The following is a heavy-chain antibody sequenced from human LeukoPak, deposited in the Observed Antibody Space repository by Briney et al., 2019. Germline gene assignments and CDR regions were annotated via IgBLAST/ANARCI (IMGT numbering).Heavy chain of an antibody. V-gene: IGHV4-34*01. CDR1: GGSFSGYY. D-gene: IGHD3-3*01. Sequence: SETLSLTCAVYGGSFSGYYWSWIRQPPGKRLEWIGEINHSGSTNYNPSLKSRVTISVDTSKNQFALKLSSVTAADTAVYYCARGVDYDFWSGYLYYFDYWGQGTLVTVSS. CDR3: ARGVDYDFWSGYLYYFDY. J-gene: IGHJ4*02. CDR2: INHSGST.